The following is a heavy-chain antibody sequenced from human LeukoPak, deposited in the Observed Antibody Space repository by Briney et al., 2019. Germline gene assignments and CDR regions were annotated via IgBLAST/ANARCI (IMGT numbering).Heavy chain of an antibody. V-gene: IGHV4-34*01. D-gene: IGHD2-15*01. CDR3: ARVGCSGGTCYSRDFDF. Sequence: SETLSLTCAVYSGSFSGYYWSWIRQPPGKGLEWIAEINHSGNTNYNPSLKSRVTISVDTSKNQFSLNLISLTAADTAVYYCARVGCSGGTCYSRDFDFWGQGNLVTVSS. CDR1: SGSFSGYY. J-gene: IGHJ4*02. CDR2: INHSGNT.